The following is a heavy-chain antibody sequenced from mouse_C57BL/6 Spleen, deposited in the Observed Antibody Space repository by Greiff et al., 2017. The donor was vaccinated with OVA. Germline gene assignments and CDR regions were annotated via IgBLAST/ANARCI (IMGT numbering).Heavy chain of an antibody. V-gene: IGHV1-80*01. Sequence: VQLQQSGAELVKPGASVKISCKASGYAFSSYWMNWVKQRPGKGLEWIGQIYPGDGDTNYNGKFKGKATLTADKSSSTAYMQLSSLTSEDSAVYFCARKGSGSSSDYWGQGTTLTVSS. J-gene: IGHJ2*01. D-gene: IGHD1-1*01. CDR1: GYAFSSYW. CDR3: ARKGSGSSSDY. CDR2: IYPGDGDT.